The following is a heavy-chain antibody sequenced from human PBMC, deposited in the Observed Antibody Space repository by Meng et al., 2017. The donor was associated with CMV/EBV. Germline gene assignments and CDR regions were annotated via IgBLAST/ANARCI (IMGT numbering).Heavy chain of an antibody. CDR1: GFTFDDYG. D-gene: IGHD3-10*01. Sequence: GESLKISCAASGFTFDDYGMSWVRQGPGKGLEWVSGINWNGGSTGYADSVKGRFTISRDNAKNSLYLQMNSLRAEDTALYYCARDRASGSFLYYYYGMDVWGQGTTVTVSS. J-gene: IGHJ6*02. CDR3: ARDRASGSFLYYYYGMDV. CDR2: INWNGGST. V-gene: IGHV3-20*04.